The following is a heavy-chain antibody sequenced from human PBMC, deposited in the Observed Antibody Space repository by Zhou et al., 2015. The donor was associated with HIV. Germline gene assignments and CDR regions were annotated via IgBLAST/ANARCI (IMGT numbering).Heavy chain of an antibody. V-gene: IGHV1-2*04. Sequence: QVQLVQSGAEVKKPGASVKVSCKASGYTFTGYYMHWVRQAPGQGLEWMGWINPNSGGTNYAQKFQGWVTMTRDTSISTAYMELSRLRSDDTAVYYCAREGRVGYDSKGLVDYVGPGEPWSPSPQ. CDR2: INPNSGGT. CDR1: GYTFTGYY. CDR3: AREGRVGYDSKGLVDY. J-gene: IGHJ4*02. D-gene: IGHD3-22*01.